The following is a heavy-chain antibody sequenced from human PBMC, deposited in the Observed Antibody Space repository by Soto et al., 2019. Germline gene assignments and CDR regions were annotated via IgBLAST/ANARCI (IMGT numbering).Heavy chain of an antibody. D-gene: IGHD7-27*01. CDR2: ISYDGSNK. J-gene: IGHJ4*02. CDR1: GFTFSSYA. CDR3: VRAPNGVNAHIPDY. Sequence: QVQLVESGGGVVQPGRSLRLSCAASGFTFSSYAMHWVRQAPGKGLEWVAVISYDGSNKYYADSVKGRFTISRDNSKNTLYLQMNSLRAEDTAVYYCVRAPNGVNAHIPDYWGQGTLVTFSS. V-gene: IGHV3-30-3*01.